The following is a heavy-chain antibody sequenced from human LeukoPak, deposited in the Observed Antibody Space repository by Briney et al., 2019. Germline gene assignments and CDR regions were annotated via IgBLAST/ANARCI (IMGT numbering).Heavy chain of an antibody. CDR2: IYYSGST. J-gene: IGHJ4*02. Sequence: SETLSLTCTVSGGSISSGGYYWSWIRQHPGKGLEWIGYIYYSGSTYYNPSLKSRVTISVDTSKNQFSLKLSSVTAADTAVYYCARGRMVRGVIYRRVNSEIDYWGQGTLVTVSS. D-gene: IGHD3-10*01. CDR1: GGSISSGGYY. V-gene: IGHV4-31*03. CDR3: ARGRMVRGVIYRRVNSEIDY.